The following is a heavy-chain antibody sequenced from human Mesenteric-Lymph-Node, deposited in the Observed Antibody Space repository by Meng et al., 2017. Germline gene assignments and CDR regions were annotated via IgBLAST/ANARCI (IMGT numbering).Heavy chain of an antibody. CDR1: GFTIRTYW. D-gene: IGHD4-23*01. J-gene: IGHJ6*02. CDR2: INSDESNI. V-gene: IGHV3-74*01. CDR3: VKDSTPGGADV. Sequence: GESLKISCSVSGFTIRTYWMHWIRQTPGKGLVWVARINSDESNINYADSVKGRFTISRDSAKNTVYLQMNSLRLEDTALYYCVKDSTPGGADVWGQGTTVTVSS.